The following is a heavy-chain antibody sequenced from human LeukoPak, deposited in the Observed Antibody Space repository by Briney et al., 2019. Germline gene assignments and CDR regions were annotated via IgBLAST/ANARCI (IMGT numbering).Heavy chain of an antibody. CDR3: AGDSSGWSGWFDP. V-gene: IGHV4-59*01. D-gene: IGHD6-19*01. J-gene: IGHJ5*02. CDR1: GVSISTYS. CDR2: IYYSGTT. Sequence: SETLSLTCTVSGVSISTYSWSWIRQSPGKALEWIGYIYYSGTTNYNPSLKSRLTISVDTSKNQFSLKLSSVTAADTAVYYCAGDSSGWSGWFDPWGQGSLVTVSS.